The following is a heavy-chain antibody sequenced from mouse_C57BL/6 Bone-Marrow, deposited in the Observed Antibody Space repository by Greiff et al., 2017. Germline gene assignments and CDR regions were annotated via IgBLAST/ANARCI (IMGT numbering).Heavy chain of an antibody. J-gene: IGHJ1*03. CDR2: FIPGSGST. D-gene: IGHD2-14*01. Sequence: VKLQESGADLMKPGASVKLSCKATGYPFTGYWIEWVKQRPGHGLEWIGEFIPGSGSTNYNEKFKGKATFTADTSSNTAYMQLSSLTAEDSAVYYCARSDYRGYFDVWGTGTTVTVSS. CDR3: ARSDYRGYFDV. CDR1: GYPFTGYW. V-gene: IGHV1-9*01.